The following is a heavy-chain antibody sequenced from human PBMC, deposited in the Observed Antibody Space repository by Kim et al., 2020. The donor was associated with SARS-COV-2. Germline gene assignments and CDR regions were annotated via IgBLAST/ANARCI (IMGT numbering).Heavy chain of an antibody. Sequence: TNYNHSPKSRVTISVDTSKNQFSLKLTSVTAADTAVYYCARDLGESDYWGQGTLVTVSS. J-gene: IGHJ4*02. CDR2: T. CDR3: ARDLGESDY. D-gene: IGHD3-16*01. V-gene: IGHV4-59*01.